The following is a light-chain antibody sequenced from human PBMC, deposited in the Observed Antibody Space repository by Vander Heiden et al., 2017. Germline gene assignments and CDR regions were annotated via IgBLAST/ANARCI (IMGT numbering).Light chain of an antibody. J-gene: IGKJ3*01. V-gene: IGKV3-20*01. CDR3: QQDGNLPLT. CDR1: PSVRSSS. CDR2: ATL. Sequence: EIVLTQSPATLSLSPGDRATLSCRASPSVRSSSLAWYQQRPGQAPRLLIYATLNRATGIPDRFSGSGSGTDFTLTISRLEAEDFAVYFCQQDGNLPLTFGRGTKVDIK.